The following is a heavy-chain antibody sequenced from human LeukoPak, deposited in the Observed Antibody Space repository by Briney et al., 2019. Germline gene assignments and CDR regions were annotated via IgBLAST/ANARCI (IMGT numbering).Heavy chain of an antibody. CDR3: AGSQSSSSTSLTRYYYYYYYMDV. V-gene: IGHV1-18*01. CDR2: ISAYNGNT. J-gene: IGHJ6*03. Sequence: ASVKVSCKASGYTFTSYGISWVRQAPRQGLEWMGWISAYNGNTNYAQKLQGRVTMTTDTSTSTAYMELRSLRSEDTAVYYCAGSQSSSSTSLTRYYYYYYYMDVWGKGTTVTVSS. D-gene: IGHD2-2*01. CDR1: GYTFTSYG.